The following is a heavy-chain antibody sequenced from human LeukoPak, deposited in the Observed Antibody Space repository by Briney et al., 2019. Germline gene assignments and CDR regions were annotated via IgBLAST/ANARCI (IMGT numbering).Heavy chain of an antibody. Sequence: GASVKVSCKASGYTFTSYGISWVRQAPGQGLEWMGWISAYNGNTNYAQKLQGRVTMTTDTSTSTAYMELRSLRSDDTAVYYCARDESSYILVVPAANWFDPWGQRTLVTVSS. D-gene: IGHD2-2*01. CDR1: GYTFTSYG. J-gene: IGHJ5*02. V-gene: IGHV1-18*01. CDR3: ARDESSYILVVPAANWFDP. CDR2: ISAYNGNT.